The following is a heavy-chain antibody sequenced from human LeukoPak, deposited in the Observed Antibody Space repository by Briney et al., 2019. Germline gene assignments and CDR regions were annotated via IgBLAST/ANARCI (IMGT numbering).Heavy chain of an antibody. Sequence: ASVKVSCKASGYTFTGYYMHWVRQAPGQGLEWMGWINPNSGGTNYAQKFQGWVTMTRDTSISTAYMELSRLRSDDTAVYYCASLEGAPGGGGDYFDYWGQGTLVAVSS. D-gene: IGHD3-16*01. CDR3: ASLEGAPGGGGDYFDY. J-gene: IGHJ4*02. CDR1: GYTFTGYY. CDR2: INPNSGGT. V-gene: IGHV1-2*04.